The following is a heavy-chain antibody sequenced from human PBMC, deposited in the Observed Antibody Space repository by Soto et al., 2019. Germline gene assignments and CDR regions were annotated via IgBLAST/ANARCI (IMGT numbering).Heavy chain of an antibody. D-gene: IGHD2-2*02. V-gene: IGHV1-69*02. J-gene: IGHJ4*02. CDR2: IIPILGIA. Sequence: QVQLVQSGAEVKKPGSSVKVSCKASGGTFSSYTISWVRQAPGQGLQWMGRIIPILGIADYAQKFQARVTITADKSTSTAYMELSSLRSEDTAVYYCAMDYCSSTSCYRDYWGQGTLVSVSS. CDR1: GGTFSSYT. CDR3: AMDYCSSTSCYRDY.